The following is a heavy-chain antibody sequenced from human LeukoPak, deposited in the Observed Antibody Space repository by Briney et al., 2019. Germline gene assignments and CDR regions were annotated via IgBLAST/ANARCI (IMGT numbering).Heavy chain of an antibody. CDR3: ARSSFDSYDSSGYWFDP. V-gene: IGHV3-48*03. CDR1: GFTFSSYE. CDR2: ISSSGSTI. J-gene: IGHJ5*02. Sequence: GGSLRLSCAASGFTFSSYEMNWVRQAPGKGLEWVSYISSSGSTIYYADSVKGRFTISRDNAKNSLYLQMNSLRAEDTAVYYCARSSFDSYDSSGYWFDPWGQGTLVTVS. D-gene: IGHD3-22*01.